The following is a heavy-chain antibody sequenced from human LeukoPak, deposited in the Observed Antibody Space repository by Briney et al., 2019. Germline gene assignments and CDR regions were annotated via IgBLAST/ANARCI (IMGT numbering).Heavy chain of an antibody. V-gene: IGHV3-74*01. Sequence: GGSLRLSCAAAGFTFSNYWMHWVRQAPGKGLVWVSRISSDESITSYADSVKGRFTISRDNAKNTLFLQMNGLRAEDTAVYYCARVSLSSGCLSNWGQGTLVTVSS. J-gene: IGHJ4*02. CDR3: ARVSLSSGCLSN. CDR1: GFTFSNYW. D-gene: IGHD6-19*01. CDR2: ISSDESIT.